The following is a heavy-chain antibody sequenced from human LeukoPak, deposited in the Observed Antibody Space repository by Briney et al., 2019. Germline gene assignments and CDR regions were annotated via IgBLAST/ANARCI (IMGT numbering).Heavy chain of an antibody. CDR2: ISGSGGST. D-gene: IGHD1-26*01. CDR1: GFTFSSYA. J-gene: IGHJ1*01. V-gene: IGHV3-23*01. Sequence: PGGSLRLSCAASGFTFSSYAMSWVRQAPGKGLEWVSAISGSGGSTYYADSVKGRFTISRDNSKNTLYLQMSSLRAEDTAVYYCAKSAAGSSGSFEYFQHWGQGTLVTVSS. CDR3: AKSAAGSSGSFEYFQH.